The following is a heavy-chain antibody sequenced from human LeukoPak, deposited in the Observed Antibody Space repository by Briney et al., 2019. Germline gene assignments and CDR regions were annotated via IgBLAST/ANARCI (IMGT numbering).Heavy chain of an antibody. J-gene: IGHJ3*02. CDR1: GGSISSYY. CDR2: IYTSGST. D-gene: IGHD4-17*01. V-gene: IGHV4-4*07. Sequence: SETLPLTCTVSGGSISSYYWSWIRQPAGKGLEWIGRIYTSGSTNYNPSLKSRVTMSVDTSKNQFSLKLSSVTAADTAVYYCARRTTVTNEGAFDIWGQGTMVTVSS. CDR3: ARRTTVTNEGAFDI.